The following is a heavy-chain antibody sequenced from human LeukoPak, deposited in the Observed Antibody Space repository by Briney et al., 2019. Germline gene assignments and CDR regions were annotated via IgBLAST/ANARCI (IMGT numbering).Heavy chain of an antibody. CDR2: ISSSGSTV. Sequence: PGGSLRLSCAASGFTFSSYEMNWVRQAPGQGLEWVAYISSSGSTVYYADSVKDRFTISRDNAKSSLFLQMNSLRAEDTADYYCAREKFYDKSGFDYWGQGTLVTVSS. CDR3: AREKFYDKSGFDY. D-gene: IGHD3-22*01. J-gene: IGHJ4*02. CDR1: GFTFSSYE. V-gene: IGHV3-48*03.